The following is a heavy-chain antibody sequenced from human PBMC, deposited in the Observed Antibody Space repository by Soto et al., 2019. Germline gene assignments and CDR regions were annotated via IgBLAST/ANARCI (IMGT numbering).Heavy chain of an antibody. CDR1: GGSISSYY. V-gene: IGHV4-59*01. CDR3: AREKETGTTLYYYYYMDV. CDR2: IYYSGST. D-gene: IGHD1-7*01. Sequence: SETLSLTCTVSGGSISSYYWSWIRQPPGKGLECIGYIYYSGSTNYNPSLKSRVTISVDTSKNQFSLKLSSVTAADTAVYYCAREKETGTTLYYYYYMDVWGKGTTVTVSS. J-gene: IGHJ6*03.